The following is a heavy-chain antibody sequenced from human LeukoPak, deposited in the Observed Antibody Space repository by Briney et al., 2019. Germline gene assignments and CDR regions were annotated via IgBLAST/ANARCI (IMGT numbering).Heavy chain of an antibody. CDR3: ARDRFGELDY. Sequence: PSETLSLTCTVSGASITTYYWSWIRQPPGKRLEWIGYIYYSGTTTYNPSLKSRVTMSLDRSKNQFSLKLHSVTAADTAVYYCARDRFGELDYWGQGTLVTVSS. V-gene: IGHV4-59*01. CDR2: IYYSGTT. D-gene: IGHD3-10*01. J-gene: IGHJ4*02. CDR1: GASITTYY.